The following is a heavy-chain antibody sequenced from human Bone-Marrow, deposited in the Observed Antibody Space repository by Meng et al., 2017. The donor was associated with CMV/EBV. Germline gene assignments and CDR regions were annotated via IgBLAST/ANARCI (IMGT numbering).Heavy chain of an antibody. V-gene: IGHV1-2*04. CDR2: INPNSGGT. CDR3: ARDKLSGMDV. CDR1: GYTFTGYY. Sequence: SFKVSCKASGYTFTGYYMHWVRQAPGQGLEWMGWINPNSGGTNYAQKFQGWVTMTRDTSIRKAYMELSRLRSDDKAVYYCARDKLSGMDVWGQGTTVTVSS. D-gene: IGHD1-26*01. J-gene: IGHJ6*02.